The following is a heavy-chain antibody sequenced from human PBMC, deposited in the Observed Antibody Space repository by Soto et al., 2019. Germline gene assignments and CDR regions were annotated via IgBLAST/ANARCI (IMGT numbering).Heavy chain of an antibody. D-gene: IGHD5-12*01. J-gene: IGHJ6*02. V-gene: IGHV1-24*01. CDR1: GYTLTELS. Sequence: ASVKVSCKVSGYTLTELSMHWVRQAPGKGLEWMGGFDPEDGETIYARKFQGRVTMTEDTSTDTAYMELSSLRSEDTAVYYCATYPPPTVATIMRYYYYGMDVWGQGTTVTVSS. CDR3: ATYPPPTVATIMRYYYYGMDV. CDR2: FDPEDGET.